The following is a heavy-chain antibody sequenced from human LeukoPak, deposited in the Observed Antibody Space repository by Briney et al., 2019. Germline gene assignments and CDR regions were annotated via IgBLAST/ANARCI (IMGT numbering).Heavy chain of an antibody. Sequence: SETLSLTCTVSGGSISSYYWSWVRQSAGQGLEWIGRIYTTGSTNYNPSLKSRVTMSVDTSKNQFSLTLSSVTAADTAVYYCARTHSSRYNWFDPWGQGTLVTVSS. D-gene: IGHD6-13*01. CDR3: ARTHSSRYNWFDP. V-gene: IGHV4-4*07. J-gene: IGHJ5*02. CDR1: GGSISSYY. CDR2: IYTTGST.